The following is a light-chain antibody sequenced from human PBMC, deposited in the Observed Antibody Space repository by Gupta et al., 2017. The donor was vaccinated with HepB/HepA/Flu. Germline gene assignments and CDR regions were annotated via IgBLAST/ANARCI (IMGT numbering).Light chain of an antibody. CDR1: QSISSY. CDR2: TAA. Sequence: DIPIPQSTSSLSASVGDSVTISCRASQSISSYLTWYQQIPGKAPNTLIYTAASLQSGGPSRCCGGGSGTKDFTSISSLRPEDVATYYYQQRYNTPRTFGQGTKVEIK. V-gene: IGKV1-39*01. CDR3: QQRYNTPRT. J-gene: IGKJ1*01.